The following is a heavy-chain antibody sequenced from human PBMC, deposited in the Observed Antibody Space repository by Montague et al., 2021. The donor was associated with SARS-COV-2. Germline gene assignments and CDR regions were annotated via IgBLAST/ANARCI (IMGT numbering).Heavy chain of an antibody. D-gene: IGHD2-21*02. V-gene: IGHV3-30*04. CDR3: ARSPGYCGGDCNSGIDY. CDR2: ISYDGSNK. J-gene: IGHJ4*02. CDR1: GFTFNSYA. Sequence: SLRLSCAASGFTFNSYAMHWVRQAPGKGLEWVAVISYDGSNKYYADSVKGRFTISRDNSKNTLYLQMNSLRAEDTAVFYCARSPGYCGGDCNSGIDYWGQGTLVTVSS.